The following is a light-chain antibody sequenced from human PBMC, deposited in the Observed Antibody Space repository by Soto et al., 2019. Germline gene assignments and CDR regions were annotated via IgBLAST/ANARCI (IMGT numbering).Light chain of an antibody. J-gene: IGKJ2*01. V-gene: IGKV3-15*01. CDR2: DAS. Sequence: EVVMTQSPATLSVSPGERATLSCRASQSVSTDLAWYQQKPGQAPTLLIYDASTRATGIPARFSGSRSGTEFPLTISSLQSEDFAIYFCQQYGDWPPYTFGQGTKLEIK. CDR3: QQYGDWPPYT. CDR1: QSVSTD.